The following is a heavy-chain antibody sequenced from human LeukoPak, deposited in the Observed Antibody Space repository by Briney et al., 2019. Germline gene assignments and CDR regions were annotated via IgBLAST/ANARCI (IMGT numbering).Heavy chain of an antibody. D-gene: IGHD3-3*01. CDR1: GFTFSSYA. CDR2: ISGSGGST. V-gene: IGHV3-23*01. Sequence: GGSLRLSCAASGFTFSSYAMSWVRQAPGKGLEWVSAISGSGGSTYYADSVKGRFTISRDNSKNTLYLQMNSLRAEDPAVYYCAKDPDYDFWSGSDYWGQGTLVTVSS. J-gene: IGHJ4*02. CDR3: AKDPDYDFWSGSDY.